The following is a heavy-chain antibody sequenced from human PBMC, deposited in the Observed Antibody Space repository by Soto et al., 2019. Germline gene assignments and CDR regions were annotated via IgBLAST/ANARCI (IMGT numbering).Heavy chain of an antibody. CDR1: GYTFTSYG. V-gene: IGHV1-18*01. D-gene: IGHD6-6*01. CDR3: ASVLVVSGFYPPSFYGMHV. Sequence: QVQVVQSGAEVKKPGASVKVSCMASGYTFTSYGISWVRPDPGQGREWMGVISAYNGNTNCAQKLRGRVTMTTDTSPSPADMELRSLRCDDTSVYCCASVLVVSGFYPPSFYGMHVWGQGTPVTVSS. CDR2: ISAYNGNT. J-gene: IGHJ6*02.